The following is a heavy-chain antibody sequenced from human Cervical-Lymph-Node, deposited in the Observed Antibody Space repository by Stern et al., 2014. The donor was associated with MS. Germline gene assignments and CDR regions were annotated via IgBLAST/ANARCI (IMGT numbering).Heavy chain of an antibody. CDR2: VSTYNGNT. V-gene: IGHV1-18*01. J-gene: IGHJ4*02. CDR3: ARGDDKTSCDY. CDR1: GYTFTNTG. D-gene: IGHD1-1*01. Sequence: QVQLVQSGAEVKKPGASVKVSCKASGYTFTNTGINWVRLAPGQGPEWMGWVSTYNGNTKYAQKLRGRVTMTTDTSTSTAYMELRSLRSDDTAVYYCARGDDKTSCDYWGQGTLVTVSS.